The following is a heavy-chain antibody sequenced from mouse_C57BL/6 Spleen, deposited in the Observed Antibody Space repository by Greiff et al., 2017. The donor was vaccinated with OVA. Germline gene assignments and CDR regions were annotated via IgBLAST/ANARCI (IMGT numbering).Heavy chain of an antibody. CDR2: ISDGGSYT. CDR1: GFTFSSYA. J-gene: IGHJ4*01. CDR3: ARDPSNPMDY. Sequence: EVQVVESGGGLVKPGGSLKLSCAASGFTFSSYAMSWVRQTPEKRLEWVATISDGGSYTYYPDNVKGRFTISRDNAKNNLYLQMSHLKSEDTAMYYCARDPSNPMDYWGQGTSVTVSS. V-gene: IGHV5-4*01. D-gene: IGHD2-5*01.